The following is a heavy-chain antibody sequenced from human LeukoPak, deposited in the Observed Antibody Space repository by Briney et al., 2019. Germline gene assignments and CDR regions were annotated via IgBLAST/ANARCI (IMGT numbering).Heavy chain of an antibody. CDR3: AKYFGSTVNNYFYYGMDV. D-gene: IGHD4-17*01. CDR1: GFTFSSYG. Sequence: PGGSLRLSCAASGFTFSSYGMHWVRQAPGKGLEWVAVISYDGSNKYYADSVKGRFTISRDNSKNTLYLQKDSLRAEDTAVYYFAKYFGSTVNNYFYYGMDVWGQGTTVTVSS. J-gene: IGHJ6*02. CDR2: ISYDGSNK. V-gene: IGHV3-30*18.